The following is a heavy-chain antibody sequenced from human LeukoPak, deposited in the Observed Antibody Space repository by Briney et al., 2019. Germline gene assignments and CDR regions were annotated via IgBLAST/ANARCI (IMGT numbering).Heavy chain of an antibody. V-gene: IGHV1-46*01. CDR2: INPDGGNT. CDR1: GYTFTNSY. J-gene: IGHJ3*02. Sequence: ASVKLSCKASGYTFTNSYIHWVRQAPGQVLEWMGLINPDGGNTNYAQNFQGRVTLTRDTSTSTVYMELSSLRSEDTAIYYCARIRDGYNDAYDIWGQGTVVTVPS. D-gene: IGHD5-24*01. CDR3: ARIRDGYNDAYDI.